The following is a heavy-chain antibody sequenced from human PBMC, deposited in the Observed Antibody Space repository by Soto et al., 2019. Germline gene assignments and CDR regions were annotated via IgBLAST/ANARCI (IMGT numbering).Heavy chain of an antibody. CDR2: IIPIFGTA. V-gene: IGHV1-69*13. J-gene: IGHJ4*02. D-gene: IGHD2-2*01. CDR1: GGTSSSYA. CDR3: ARHGIVVVQAAMPQLDY. Sequence: SVKVSCKASGGTSSSYAISWVRQAPGQGLEWMGGIIPIFGTANYAQKFQGRVTITADESTSTAYMELSSLRSEDTAVYYCARHGIVVVQAAMPQLDYWGQGTLVTVSS.